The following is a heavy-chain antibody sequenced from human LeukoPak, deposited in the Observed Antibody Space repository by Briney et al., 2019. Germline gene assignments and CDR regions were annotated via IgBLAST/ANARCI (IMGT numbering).Heavy chain of an antibody. CDR3: AREVGALNNWFDP. CDR1: GGSFSGYY. D-gene: IGHD1-26*01. V-gene: IGHV4-34*01. CDR2: INHSGST. Sequence: SETLSLTCAVYGGSFSGYYWSWIRQSPEKGLEWIGEINHSGSTNYNPSLKSRVTMSVDTSKNQFSLKLSSVTAADTAVYYCAREVGALNNWFDPWGQGTLVTVSS. J-gene: IGHJ5*02.